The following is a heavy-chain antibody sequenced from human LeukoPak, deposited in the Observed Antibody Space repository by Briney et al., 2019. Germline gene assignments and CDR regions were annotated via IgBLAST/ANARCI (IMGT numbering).Heavy chain of an antibody. CDR3: ARVKDPDPKPIWTVTTRNYYFDY. CDR1: GGSLSSGGYY. CDR2: IYYSGST. J-gene: IGHJ4*02. V-gene: IGHV4-31*03. D-gene: IGHD4-17*01. Sequence: SETLSLTCTVSGGSLSSGGYYWSWIRQHPGKGLEWIGYIYYSGSTYYNPSLKSRVTISVDTSKNQFSLKLSSVTAADTAVYYCARVKDPDPKPIWTVTTRNYYFDYWGQGTLVTVSS.